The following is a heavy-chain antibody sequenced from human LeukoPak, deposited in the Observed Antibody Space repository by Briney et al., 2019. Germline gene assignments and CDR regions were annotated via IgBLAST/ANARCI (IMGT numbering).Heavy chain of an antibody. CDR1: GFTFSNYW. CDR3: ARKHILTGSYFDY. D-gene: IGHD3-9*01. CDR2: IHLDGSVT. Sequence: PGGSLRLSCAASGFTFSNYWMHWVRQVPGRGLVWVSRIHLDGSVTNYADSVKGRFTISRDNSKNTLYLQMNSLRAEDTAVYYCARKHILTGSYFDYWGQGTLVTVSS. J-gene: IGHJ4*02. V-gene: IGHV3-74*01.